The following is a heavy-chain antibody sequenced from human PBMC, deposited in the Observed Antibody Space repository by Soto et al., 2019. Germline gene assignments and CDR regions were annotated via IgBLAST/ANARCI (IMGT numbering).Heavy chain of an antibody. D-gene: IGHD2-15*01. CDR1: GFTSSSYA. J-gene: IGHJ6*03. V-gene: IGHV3-23*01. CDR2: ISGSGGDT. CDR3: AKRGGGPPYFYYMDV. Sequence: EVQLLESGGGLVQPGGSLRLSCAASGFTSSSYAMSWVRQAPGKGLEWVSTISGSGGDTYYADSVKGRFTISRDNSKNTLYLQMYSLRAEDTAVYYCAKRGGGPPYFYYMDVWGKGTTVTVSS.